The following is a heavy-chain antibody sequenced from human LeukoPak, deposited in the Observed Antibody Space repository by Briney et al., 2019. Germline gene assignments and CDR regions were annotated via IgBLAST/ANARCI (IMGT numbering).Heavy chain of an antibody. CDR1: GYTFTSYD. D-gene: IGHD2-2*01. CDR2: IIPIFCTA. V-gene: IGHV1-69*13. CDR3: ARGVTGRYCSSTSCHWRAWFDP. Sequence: ASVKVSCKASGYTFTSYDINWVRQATGQGLEWMGGIIPIFCTANYAQKFQGRVTITADESTSTAYMELSSLRSEDTAVYYCARGVTGRYCSSTSCHWRAWFDPWGQGTLVTVSS. J-gene: IGHJ5*02.